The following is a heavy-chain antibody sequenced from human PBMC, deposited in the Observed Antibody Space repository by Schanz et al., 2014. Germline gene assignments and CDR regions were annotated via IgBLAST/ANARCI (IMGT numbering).Heavy chain of an antibody. CDR3: TRDRGALINHNDALDL. V-gene: IGHV3-NL1*01. CDR2: ITDSGGST. J-gene: IGHJ3*01. D-gene: IGHD3-16*01. Sequence: QVQLVESGGGVVQPGGSLRLSCAASGFTFSSYSMNWVRQAPGKGLEWVSAITDSGGSTYYADSVKGRFTISRDNSKNTVYLQMNSLRSEDTAVYYCTRDRGALINHNDALDLWGQGTMVSVSS. CDR1: GFTFSSYS.